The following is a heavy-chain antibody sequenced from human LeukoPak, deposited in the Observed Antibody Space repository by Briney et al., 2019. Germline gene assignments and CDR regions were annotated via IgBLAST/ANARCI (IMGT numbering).Heavy chain of an antibody. V-gene: IGHV4-4*07. CDR3: ARGNRKGKTAAGIVD. J-gene: IGHJ4*02. D-gene: IGHD6-13*01. Sequence: SETLSLTCTVSGGSISSYYWSWIRQPAGKGLEWIGRIYTSGSTNYNPSLKSRVTMSVDTSKNQFSLMLSSVTAADTAVYYRARGNRKGKTAAGIVDWGQGTLVTVSS. CDR2: IYTSGST. CDR1: GGSISSYY.